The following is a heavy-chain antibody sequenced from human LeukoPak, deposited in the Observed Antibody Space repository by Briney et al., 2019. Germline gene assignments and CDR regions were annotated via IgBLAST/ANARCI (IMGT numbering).Heavy chain of an antibody. Sequence: SETLSLTCAVSDESFSGYYWNWIRQPPGRVLEWIGEINYSGSTQYHPSLKSRVSMSVDKSKKQVSLKLSSVTVADTAVYYCAREGRGGHNFDYWGQGTLAIVSS. V-gene: IGHV4-34*01. D-gene: IGHD2-15*01. J-gene: IGHJ4*02. CDR3: AREGRGGHNFDY. CDR2: INYSGST. CDR1: DESFSGYY.